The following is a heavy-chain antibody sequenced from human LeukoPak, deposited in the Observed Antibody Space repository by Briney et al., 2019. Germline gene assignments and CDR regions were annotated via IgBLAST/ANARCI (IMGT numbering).Heavy chain of an antibody. J-gene: IGHJ4*02. V-gene: IGHV3-48*03. Sequence: GGTLRLSCAASGLIFSSYEMNWGGQAPGKMLEGVSYISSSGSTIYYADSVKGRFTISRDNAKNSLYLQMNSLRAEDTTVYYCAREYSSCFDYWGQGTLVTVSS. CDR3: AREYSSCFDY. CDR2: ISSSGSTI. CDR1: GLIFSSYE. D-gene: IGHD6-19*01.